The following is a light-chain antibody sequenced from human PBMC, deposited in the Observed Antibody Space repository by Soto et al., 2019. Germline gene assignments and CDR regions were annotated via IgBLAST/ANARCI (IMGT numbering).Light chain of an antibody. Sequence: QSALTQPRSVSGSPGQSVTISCTGTSSDVGAFNFVSWYQHHPGKAPKLMIYDVSKRPSGVPDRFSGSKSCNTASLTISGLLADDEADYYCSSYADRYTLVFGGGTKVTVL. CDR1: SSDVGAFNF. CDR2: DVS. J-gene: IGLJ2*01. V-gene: IGLV2-11*01. CDR3: SSYADRYTLV.